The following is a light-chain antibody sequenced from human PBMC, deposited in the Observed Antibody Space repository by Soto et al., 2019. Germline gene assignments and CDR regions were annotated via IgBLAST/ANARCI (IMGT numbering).Light chain of an antibody. CDR3: QTWGTGIVV. Sequence: QSVLTQSPSASASLGASVKLTCTLSSGHSSYAIAWHQQQPEKGPRYLMKLNSDGSHSKGDGIPDRFSGSSSGAERYLTISSLLSEDDADYYCQTWGTGIVVFGGGTKLTVL. CDR1: SGHSSYA. CDR2: LNSDGSH. V-gene: IGLV4-69*01. J-gene: IGLJ2*01.